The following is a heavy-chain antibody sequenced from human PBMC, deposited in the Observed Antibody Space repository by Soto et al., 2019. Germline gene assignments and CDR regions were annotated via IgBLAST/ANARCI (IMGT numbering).Heavy chain of an antibody. Sequence: GGSLRLSCAASGFTVSSNYMSWVRQAPGKGLEWVSVIYSGGSTYYADSVKGRFTISRDNSKNTLYLQMNSLRAEDTAVYYCARGMDPQYNWNGLDYWGQGTLVTVSS. CDR2: IYSGGST. J-gene: IGHJ4*02. D-gene: IGHD1-1*01. CDR3: ARGMDPQYNWNGLDY. CDR1: GFTVSSNY. V-gene: IGHV3-66*01.